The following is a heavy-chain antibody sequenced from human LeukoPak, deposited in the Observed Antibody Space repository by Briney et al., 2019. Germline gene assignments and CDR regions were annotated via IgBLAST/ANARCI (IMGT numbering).Heavy chain of an antibody. CDR2: IISNGEST. D-gene: IGHD3-22*01. CDR3: ARDQYYFDSGGYYPGHYFDY. V-gene: IGHV3-64*04. Sequence: GGSLRLSCSASGFTFSVYAIHWVRQAPGKGLEYVSTIISNGESTYYADSVKGRFTISRDNAKSTLYLQMNSLRAEDTAMYYCARDQYYFDSGGYYPGHYFDYWGQGTLATVSS. CDR1: GFTFSVYA. J-gene: IGHJ4*02.